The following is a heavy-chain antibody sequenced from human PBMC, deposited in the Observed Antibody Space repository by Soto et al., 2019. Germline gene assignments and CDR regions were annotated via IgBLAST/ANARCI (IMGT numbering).Heavy chain of an antibody. J-gene: IGHJ5*02. V-gene: IGHV4-31*03. D-gene: IGHD6-13*01. CDR2: IYYSGST. CDR1: GGSISSGGYY. Sequence: SETLFLTCTVSGGSISSGGYYWSWIRQHPGKGLEWIGYIYYSGSTYYNPSLKSRVTISVDTSKNQFSLKLSSVTAADTAVYYCVRESIAAAGSLDPWGQGTLVTVSS. CDR3: VRESIAAAGSLDP.